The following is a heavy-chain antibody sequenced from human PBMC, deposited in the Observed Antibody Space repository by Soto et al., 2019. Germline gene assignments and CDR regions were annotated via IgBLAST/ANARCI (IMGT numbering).Heavy chain of an antibody. CDR1: GFTFNIYG. CDR2: ISYDGSNQ. J-gene: IGHJ4*02. CDR3: AKDQASGQGSFDS. Sequence: VKLVESGGGVVQPGGSLRLSCAASGFTFNIYGMHWVRQAPDKGLEWVALISYDGSNQYYAYSVKGRFTISRDNSKNTLFLQMNSLRAADTAVYYCAKDQASGQGSFDSWGQGTLVTVSS. V-gene: IGHV3-30*18.